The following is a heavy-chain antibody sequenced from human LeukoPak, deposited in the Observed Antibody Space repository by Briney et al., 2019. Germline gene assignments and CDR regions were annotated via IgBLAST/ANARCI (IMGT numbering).Heavy chain of an antibody. Sequence: GRSLRLSCAASGFTFSSYGMHWVRQAPGKGLEWVAVISYDGSNKYYADSVKGRFTISRDNSKNTLYLQMNSLRAEDTAVYYCARDPADSSGYYGYYFDYWGQGTLVTVSS. J-gene: IGHJ4*02. CDR2: ISYDGSNK. CDR1: GFTFSSYG. CDR3: ARDPADSSGYYGYYFDY. D-gene: IGHD3-22*01. V-gene: IGHV3-30*03.